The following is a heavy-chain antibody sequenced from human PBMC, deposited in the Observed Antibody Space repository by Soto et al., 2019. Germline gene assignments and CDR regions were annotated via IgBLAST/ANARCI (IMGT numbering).Heavy chain of an antibody. CDR3: ARASQYYYDSSGYSEYYFDY. D-gene: IGHD3-22*01. V-gene: IGHV1-2*02. CDR1: GYTFTAYY. J-gene: IGHJ4*02. CDR2: INPDSGGT. Sequence: QVQLVQSGAEVKKPGASVKVSCKTSGYTFTAYYIHWVRQAPGQGLEWMGCINPDSGGTKYAQKFQGRVTMTRDTSITTAYMDLSSLRSDDTAFYYCARASQYYYDSSGYSEYYFDYWGQGTLVTVSS.